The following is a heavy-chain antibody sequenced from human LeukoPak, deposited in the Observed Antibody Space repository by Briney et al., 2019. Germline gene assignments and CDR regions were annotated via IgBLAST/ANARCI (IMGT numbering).Heavy chain of an antibody. CDR3: ARPYDTRGYFPDY. Sequence: DSMKGRFTISRDNAKSSLYLQMNSLGAEDTAVYYCARPYDTRGYFPDYWGQGTLVTVSS. J-gene: IGHJ4*02. V-gene: IGHV3-7*01. D-gene: IGHD3-22*01.